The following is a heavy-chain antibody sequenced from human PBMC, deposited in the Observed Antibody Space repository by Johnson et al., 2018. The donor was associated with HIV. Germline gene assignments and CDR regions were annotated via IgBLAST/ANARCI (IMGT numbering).Heavy chain of an antibody. Sequence: QVLLVESGGGVVQHGGSLRLSCAASGFIFSSYWMSWVRQAPGKGLEWVAVISKDGANNYHADSVKGRFTIPRDISKNTLYLQMNRLRGEDTAVYYCARDWEGSGTYGVYDEGFDIWGPGTMVTVSS. V-gene: IGHV3-30*03. CDR2: ISKDGANN. CDR1: GFIFSSYW. J-gene: IGHJ3*02. D-gene: IGHD3-10*01. CDR3: ARDWEGSGTYGVYDEGFDI.